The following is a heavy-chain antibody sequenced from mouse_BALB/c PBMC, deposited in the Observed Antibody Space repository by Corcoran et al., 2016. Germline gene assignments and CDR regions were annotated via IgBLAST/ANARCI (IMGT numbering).Heavy chain of an antibody. V-gene: IGHV3-6*02. CDR2: ISYDGSN. CDR3: ARDLSWFAY. J-gene: IGHJ3*01. CDR1: GYSITSGYY. Sequence: DVQLQESGPGLVKPSQSMSLPCSVTGYSITSGYYWNWIRQCPGHKLEWMGDISYDGSNNYNPSLKNLISITRDTSKNQFFLKFNSVTTEYTATYYCARDLSWFAYWGQGTLVTVS.